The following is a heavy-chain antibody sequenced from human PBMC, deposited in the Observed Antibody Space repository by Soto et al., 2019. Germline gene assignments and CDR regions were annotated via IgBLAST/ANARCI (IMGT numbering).Heavy chain of an antibody. CDR1: GFTFGAYT. J-gene: IGHJ3*01. CDR3: ARDGYSGRSDGFEV. Sequence: QMQLVESGGGVVQPGRSLRLSCAASGFTFGAYTMHWVRQAPGKGLEWVQVISYDGNSEGYKDPVKGRFTVSRANSKSTMYLQMNSLRAEDTAVYYCARDGYSGRSDGFEVWGQGTMVTVSS. CDR2: ISYDGNSE. D-gene: IGHD1-26*01. V-gene: IGHV3-30*14.